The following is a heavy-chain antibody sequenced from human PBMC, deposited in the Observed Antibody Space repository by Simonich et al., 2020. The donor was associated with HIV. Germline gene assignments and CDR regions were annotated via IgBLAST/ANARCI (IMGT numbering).Heavy chain of an antibody. CDR3: ASSNIASRRPLY. CDR1: GFTFSTYG. CDR2: IWYDGSNK. J-gene: IGHJ4*02. D-gene: IGHD6-6*01. Sequence: QVQLVESGGGVVQPGRSRRLSCAASGFTFSTYGMHWVRQAPGKGLEDVANIWYDGSNKYYADSVKGRFTISRDNSKNTLYLQMNSLRAEDTAVYYCASSNIASRRPLYWGQGTLVTVSS. V-gene: IGHV3-33*01.